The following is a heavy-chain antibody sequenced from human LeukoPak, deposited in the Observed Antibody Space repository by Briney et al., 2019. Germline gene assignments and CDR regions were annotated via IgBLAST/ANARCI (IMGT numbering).Heavy chain of an antibody. Sequence: GESLKISCKGSGYSFTNYWIGWVRQLPGKGLELMGLIYPGDSDTTYSPSFQGQVTISADKSITTAYLQWSSLKASDTAMYYCTRRMTRGVITSPFDSWGQGTLVSVSS. CDR3: TRRMTRGVITSPFDS. V-gene: IGHV5-51*01. CDR1: GYSFTNYW. D-gene: IGHD3-10*01. CDR2: IYPGDSDT. J-gene: IGHJ4*02.